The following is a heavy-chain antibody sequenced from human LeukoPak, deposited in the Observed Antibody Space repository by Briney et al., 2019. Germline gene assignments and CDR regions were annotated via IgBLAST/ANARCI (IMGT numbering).Heavy chain of an antibody. Sequence: ASVKVSCKASGYTLTSYAMHWVRQAPGQRLEWMGWINAGNGNTNYAQKLQGRVTMTTDTSTSTAYMELRSLRSDDTAVYYCARGGYDFWSGTAYYFDYWGQGTLVTVSS. D-gene: IGHD3-3*01. J-gene: IGHJ4*02. CDR2: INAGNGNT. CDR1: GYTLTSYA. V-gene: IGHV1-3*01. CDR3: ARGGYDFWSGTAYYFDY.